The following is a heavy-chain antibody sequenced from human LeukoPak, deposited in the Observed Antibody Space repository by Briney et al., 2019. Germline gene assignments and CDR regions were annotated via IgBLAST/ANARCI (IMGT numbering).Heavy chain of an antibody. V-gene: IGHV1-8*01. Sequence: ASVKVSCKASGYTFTSYDINSVRQATGQGLEWRGWMNPNSGNTGYAQKFQGRVTMTRNTSTSTAYMELRSLRSEDTAVYYCARSRLVSARPDSRYNWFDPWGQGTLVTVSS. CDR2: MNPNSGNT. CDR1: GYTFTSYD. D-gene: IGHD6-6*01. J-gene: IGHJ5*02. CDR3: ARSRLVSARPDSRYNWFDP.